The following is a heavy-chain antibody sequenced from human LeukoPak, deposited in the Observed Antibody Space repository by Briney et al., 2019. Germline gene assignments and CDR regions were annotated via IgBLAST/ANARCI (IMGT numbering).Heavy chain of an antibody. D-gene: IGHD2-21*02. CDR1: GGTFSSYA. CDR2: MSPKRGYT. Sequence: ASVKVSCKASGGTFSSYAISWVRQATGQGLEWMGWMSPKRGYTGYARKFQGRVTMTRDTSTNTAYMELISLRSEDTAVYYCARGGITTVTADYWGQGTLVTVSS. CDR3: ARGGITTVTADY. V-gene: IGHV1-8*02. J-gene: IGHJ4*02.